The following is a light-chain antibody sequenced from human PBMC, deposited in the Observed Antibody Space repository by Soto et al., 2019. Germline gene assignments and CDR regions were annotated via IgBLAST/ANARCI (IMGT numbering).Light chain of an antibody. CDR1: QSISSW. CDR3: QQYNSYSRT. Sequence: IQITQSPSTLSASVGYRVTITFRASQSISSWLAWYQQKPGKAPNLLIYKASSLESGVPSRFSGSGSGTEFTLTISSLQPDDFATYYCQQYNSYSRTFGQGTKVDIK. CDR2: KAS. J-gene: IGKJ1*01. V-gene: IGKV1-5*03.